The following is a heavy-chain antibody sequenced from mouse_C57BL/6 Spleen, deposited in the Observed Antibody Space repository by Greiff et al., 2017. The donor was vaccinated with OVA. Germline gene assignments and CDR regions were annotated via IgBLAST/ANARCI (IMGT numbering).Heavy chain of an antibody. Sequence: QVQLQQPGAELVKPGASVKLSCKASGYTFTSYWMHWVKQRPGQGLEWIGMIHPNSGSTNYNEKFKSKATLTVDKSSSTAYMQLSSLTSEDSAVYYCARLRPHYYAMDDWGQGTSVTVAS. CDR2: IHPNSGST. CDR3: ARLRPHYYAMDD. V-gene: IGHV1-64*01. J-gene: IGHJ4*01. CDR1: GYTFTSYW. D-gene: IGHD1-2*01.